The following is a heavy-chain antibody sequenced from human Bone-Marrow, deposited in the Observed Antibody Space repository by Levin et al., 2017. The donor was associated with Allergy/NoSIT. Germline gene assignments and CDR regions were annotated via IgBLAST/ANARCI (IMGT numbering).Heavy chain of an antibody. Sequence: GESLKISCAASGFTFSNAWMNWVRQAPGKGLEWVGRIKSKTDGETTDYAAPVKGRFTISRDDSKNTLYLQMNSLKTEDTAVYYCTTDWVATVTTSAWVAVRYFDYWGQGTLVTVSS. CDR3: TTDWVATVTTSAWVAVRYFDY. CDR1: GFTFSNAW. D-gene: IGHD4-17*01. CDR2: IKSKTDGETT. J-gene: IGHJ4*02. V-gene: IGHV3-15*07.